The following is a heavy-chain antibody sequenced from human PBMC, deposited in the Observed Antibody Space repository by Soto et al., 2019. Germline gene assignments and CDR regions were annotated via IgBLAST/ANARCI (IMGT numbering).Heavy chain of an antibody. V-gene: IGHV1-2*06. Sequence: ASVKVSCKASGDIFPNYYMHWVRQAPGQELGWMGRINPNSGGTNYAQKFQGRVTMTRDTSISTAYTELSSLRSEDAAVYYCARDPPKVVPAAIEYYYYLMDVWGQGTTVTGSS. D-gene: IGHD2-2*01. CDR2: INPNSGGT. J-gene: IGHJ6*02. CDR3: ARDPPKVVPAAIEYYYYLMDV. CDR1: GDIFPNYY.